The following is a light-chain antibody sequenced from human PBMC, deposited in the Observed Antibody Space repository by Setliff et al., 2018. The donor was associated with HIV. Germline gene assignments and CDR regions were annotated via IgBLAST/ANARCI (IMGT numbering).Light chain of an antibody. CDR3: SSYTTSSTLV. J-gene: IGLJ1*01. CDR2: DVS. CDR1: SSDVGGYNY. V-gene: IGLV2-14*01. Sequence: QSALTQPVSVSGSPGQSITISCTGTSSDVGGYNYVSWYLEHPGKAPKFMIYDVSKRPSGVSNRFSGSKSGNTASLTISGLQAEDEADYHCSSYTTSSTLVFGTGTKVTVL.